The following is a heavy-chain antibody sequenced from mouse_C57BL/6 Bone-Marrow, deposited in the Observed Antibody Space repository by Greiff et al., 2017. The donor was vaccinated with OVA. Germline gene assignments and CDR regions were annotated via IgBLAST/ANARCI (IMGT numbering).Heavy chain of an antibody. CDR1: GFSLTSYG. D-gene: IGHD2-4*01. CDR3: ARMDDYHFDY. V-gene: IGHV2-2*01. Sequence: QVQLKQSGPGLVQPSQSLSITCTVSGFSLTSYGVHWVRQSPGKGLEWLGVIWSGGSTDYNAAFISRLSISKDNSKSQVFFKMNSLQADDTAIYYCARMDDYHFDYWGQGTTLTVSS. CDR2: IWSGGST. J-gene: IGHJ2*01.